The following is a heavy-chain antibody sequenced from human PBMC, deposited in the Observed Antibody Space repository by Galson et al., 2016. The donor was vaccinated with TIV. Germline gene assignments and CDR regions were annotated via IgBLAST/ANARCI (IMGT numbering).Heavy chain of an antibody. CDR3: ATNLMVRGDLIPYSFDS. V-gene: IGHV4-39*02. J-gene: IGHJ4*02. CDR2: IYYSGST. Sequence: ETLSLTCTVSGGSIVTSRHYWGWIRQPPGKGLEWIGSIYYSGSTYYNPSLKNRVAISLDTSKNHFSLRLSSVTAADTAVYFCATNLMVRGDLIPYSFDSWGQGTLVTVSS. CDR1: GGSIVTSRHY. D-gene: IGHD3-10*01.